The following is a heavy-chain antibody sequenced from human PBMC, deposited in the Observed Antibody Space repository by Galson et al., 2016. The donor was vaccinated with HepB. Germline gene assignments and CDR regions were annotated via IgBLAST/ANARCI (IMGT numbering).Heavy chain of an antibody. Sequence: SLRLSCAASGFTFSGYAMAWVRQAPGKGLEWVSGMSDSDDIYYAPTVKGRFTISRDNAKNSVFLQMNSLRVEDTAVYYCARGSRNSLVRAAIPFDNWGQGTLVTVSS. V-gene: IGHV3-23*01. D-gene: IGHD3-10*01. CDR1: GFTFSGYA. J-gene: IGHJ4*02. CDR3: ARGSRNSLVRAAIPFDN. CDR2: MSDSDDI.